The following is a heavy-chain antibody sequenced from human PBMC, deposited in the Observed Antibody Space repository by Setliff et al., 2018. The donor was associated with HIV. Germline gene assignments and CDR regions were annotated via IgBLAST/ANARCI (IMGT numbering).Heavy chain of an antibody. D-gene: IGHD6-19*01. CDR2: MYYTGST. CDR1: GGSTDSGSYY. V-gene: IGHV4-39*02. CDR3: ARDGGSSGWYFVLGYSDY. J-gene: IGHJ4*02. Sequence: SETLSLTCTVSGGSTDSGSYYWAWIRQPPGKGLAWIGSMYYTGSTYYTPSLKSRVTISIDTSKNQFSLKLNSVTAADTAMYYCARDGGSSGWYFVLGYSDYWGPGTLVTVSS.